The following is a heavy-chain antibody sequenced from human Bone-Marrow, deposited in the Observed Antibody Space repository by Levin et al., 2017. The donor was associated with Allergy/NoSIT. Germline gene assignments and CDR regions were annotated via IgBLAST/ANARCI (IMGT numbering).Heavy chain of an antibody. J-gene: IGHJ6*02. CDR3: ARIQAQTGGIDV. D-gene: IGHD1-14*01. CDR2: IFHTGTT. V-gene: IGHV4-61*01. Sequence: SETLSLTCTVSGGSVISSRHYWGWIRQPPGSGREWIAYIFHTGTTNYSPSLSSRVTISIDTSENQFSLKLTSVTPADTATYFCARIQAQTGGIDVWGQGTTVTVSS. CDR1: GGSVISSRHY.